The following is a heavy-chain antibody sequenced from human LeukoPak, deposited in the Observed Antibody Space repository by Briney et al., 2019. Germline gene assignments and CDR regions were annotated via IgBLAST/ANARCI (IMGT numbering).Heavy chain of an antibody. Sequence: GGSLRLSCAASGFTFSSYAMSWVRQAPGKGLEWVSAISGSGGSTYYADSVKGRFTISRDNSKNTLYLQTNSLRAEDTAVYYCAKAQRIVGATYFDYWGQGTLVTVSS. CDR1: GFTFSSYA. CDR3: AKAQRIVGATYFDY. CDR2: ISGSGGST. D-gene: IGHD1-26*01. J-gene: IGHJ4*02. V-gene: IGHV3-23*01.